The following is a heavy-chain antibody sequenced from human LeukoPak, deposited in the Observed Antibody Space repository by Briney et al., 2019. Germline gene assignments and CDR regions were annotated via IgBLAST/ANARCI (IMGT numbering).Heavy chain of an antibody. CDR2: MNPNSGNT. D-gene: IGHD4-23*01. J-gene: IGHJ5*02. Sequence: GASVKVSCKASGYTFTSYDINWVRQATGRGLEWMGWMNPNSGNTGYAQKFQGRVTMTRNTSISTAYMELSSLRSEDTAVYYCARATRGYGGNLWFDPWGQGTLVTVSS. V-gene: IGHV1-8*01. CDR1: GYTFTSYD. CDR3: ARATRGYGGNLWFDP.